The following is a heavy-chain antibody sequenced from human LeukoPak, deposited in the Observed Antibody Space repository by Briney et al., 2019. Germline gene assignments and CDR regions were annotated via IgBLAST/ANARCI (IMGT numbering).Heavy chain of an antibody. J-gene: IGHJ4*02. CDR2: ISFDGNNK. Sequence: GRSLRLSCAASGFTFSSYGMHWVRQAPGKGLEWVAVISFDGNNKHYADSVKGRFTISRDNSKKTVHLEMNSLRTDDTAVYYCAKEMASPNTHFDFWGQGTLVTVSS. CDR1: GFTFSSYG. V-gene: IGHV3-30*19. D-gene: IGHD5-24*01. CDR3: AKEMASPNTHFDF.